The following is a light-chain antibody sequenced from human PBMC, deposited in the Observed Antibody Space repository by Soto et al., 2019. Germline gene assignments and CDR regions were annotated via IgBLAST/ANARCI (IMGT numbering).Light chain of an antibody. CDR3: SSYTSSSTYV. CDR1: SGDVGGYNY. CDR2: DVT. J-gene: IGLJ1*01. Sequence: QSVLTQPASVSGSPGQSIAISFTGTSGDVGGYNYVSWYQQHPGKAPKLIIYDVTNRPSGVSNRFSGSKSGNTASLTISGLQAEDEADYYCSSYTSSSTYVFGTGTKVTGL. V-gene: IGLV2-14*01.